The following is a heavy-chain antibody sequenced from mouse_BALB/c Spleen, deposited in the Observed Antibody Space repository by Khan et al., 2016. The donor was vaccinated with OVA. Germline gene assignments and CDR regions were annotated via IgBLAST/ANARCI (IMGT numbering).Heavy chain of an antibody. V-gene: IGHV1S81*02. CDR1: GYTFSNYY. CDR2: INPSNGAA. Sequence: QVQLKQSGAELVKPGASVKLSCKTSGYTFSNYYIYWVQQRPGQGLEWIGGINPSNGAAYFNEKFKTKATLTVDKSSSTVYMQLTSLTSKDAAVYYCTRSGYANPFAYWDQGTLVTVSA. J-gene: IGHJ3*01. CDR3: TRSGYANPFAY. D-gene: IGHD2-10*02.